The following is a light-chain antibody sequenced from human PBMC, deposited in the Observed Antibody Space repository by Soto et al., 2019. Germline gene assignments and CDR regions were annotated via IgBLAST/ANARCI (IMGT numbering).Light chain of an antibody. V-gene: IGKV3-15*01. J-gene: IGKJ4*01. CDR3: QQYNKWPLT. CDR2: SAS. Sequence: EVVMTQSPATLSVSPGERATLSCRASQSVGSSLAWYQQTPGQAPKVLVYSASTRAPGIPARFSGSGSETEFTLTISSLQSEDFAVYYCQQYNKWPLTFGGGTKVEIK. CDR1: QSVGSS.